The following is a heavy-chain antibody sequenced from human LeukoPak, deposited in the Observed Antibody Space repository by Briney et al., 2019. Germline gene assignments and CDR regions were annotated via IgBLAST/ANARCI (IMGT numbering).Heavy chain of an antibody. V-gene: IGHV3-9*01. J-gene: IGHJ6*02. CDR3: AKEHSYGQNHMDV. Sequence: PGGSLRLSCAASGFTFDDFAMHWVRQAPGKGLEWVSGISWNSVGIGYADSVKGRFTISRDNAKNSLHLQMNSLRAEDTALYYCAKEHSYGQNHMDVWGQGTTVTVSS. CDR2: ISWNSVGI. D-gene: IGHD5-18*01. CDR1: GFTFDDFA.